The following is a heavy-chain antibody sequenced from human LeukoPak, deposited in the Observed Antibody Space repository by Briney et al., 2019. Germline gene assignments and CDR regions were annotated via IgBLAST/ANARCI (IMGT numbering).Heavy chain of an antibody. CDR2: ISSSSSYI. D-gene: IGHD4/OR15-4a*01. J-gene: IGHJ5*02. CDR1: GFIFSSYS. V-gene: IGHV3-21*01. CDR3: APQGATGSGFDP. Sequence: GGSLRLSCAASGFIFSSYSINWVRQAPGKGLEWVSSISSSSSYIYYADSVKGRFTISRDNAKNSLYLQMNSLRAEDTAVYYCAPQGATGSGFDPWGQGTLVTVSS.